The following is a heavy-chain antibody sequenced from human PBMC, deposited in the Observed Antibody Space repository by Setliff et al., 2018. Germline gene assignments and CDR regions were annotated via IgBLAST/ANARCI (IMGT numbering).Heavy chain of an antibody. V-gene: IGHV4-39*07. D-gene: IGHD6-19*01. CDR1: GGSISSSSYY. CDR3: ARVNQYSSVWYNYYYGMDV. J-gene: IGHJ6*02. Sequence: SETLSLTCTVPGGSISSSSYYWGWIRQPPGKGLEWIGSIYYSGSTYYNPSLKSRVTISVDTSKNQFSLKLSSVTAADTAVYYCARVNQYSSVWYNYYYGMDVWGQGTTVTVSS. CDR2: IYYSGST.